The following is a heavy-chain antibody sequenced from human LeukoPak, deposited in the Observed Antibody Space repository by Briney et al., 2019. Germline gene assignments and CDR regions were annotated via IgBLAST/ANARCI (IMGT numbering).Heavy chain of an antibody. J-gene: IGHJ4*02. CDR3: ARVLSSGYYGYFDY. Sequence: TLEALSLTCTVSGGSISSYYWSWIRQPPGKGLEWIGYIYYSGSTNYNPSLKSRVTISVDTSKNQFSLKLSSVTAADTAVYYCARVLSSGYYGYFDYWGQGTLVTVSS. CDR1: GGSISSYY. V-gene: IGHV4-59*01. CDR2: IYYSGST. D-gene: IGHD3-3*01.